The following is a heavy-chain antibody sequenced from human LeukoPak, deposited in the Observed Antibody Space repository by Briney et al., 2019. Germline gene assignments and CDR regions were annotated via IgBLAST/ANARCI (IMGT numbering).Heavy chain of an antibody. CDR1: GYTFTTYG. D-gene: IGHD3-9*01. Sequence: ASVKVSYKASGYTFTTYGISWVRQAPGQGLEWMGWISGSNGDTNYAQNFQGRVTMTTDTSTGTAFMELRSLRSDDTAVYYCARDLTYFEDWGQGTLVTVSS. CDR3: ARDLTYFED. J-gene: IGHJ4*02. V-gene: IGHV1-18*01. CDR2: ISGSNGDT.